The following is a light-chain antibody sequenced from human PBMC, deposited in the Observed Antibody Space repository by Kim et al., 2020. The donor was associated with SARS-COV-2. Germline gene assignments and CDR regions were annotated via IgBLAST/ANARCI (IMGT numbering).Light chain of an antibody. Sequence: EIVLTQSPGSLSLSPGDRATLSCRASQGINNNFIAWYRQRPGQSPSLLIYAASTRAAGIPDRFSGSGYRTDFSLTISRLEPEDFAVYYCQQYGSSPQTFGQGTKLEI. CDR2: AAS. CDR3: QQYGSSPQT. V-gene: IGKV3-20*01. J-gene: IGKJ2*01. CDR1: QGINNNF.